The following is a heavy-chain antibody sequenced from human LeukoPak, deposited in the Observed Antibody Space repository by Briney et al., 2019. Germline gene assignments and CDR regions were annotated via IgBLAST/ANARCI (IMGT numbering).Heavy chain of an antibody. CDR1: GGSISSSSYY. CDR3: ASGYYYDSSGHYDY. Sequence: SETLSLTCTVSGGSISSSSYYWGWIRQPPGKGLEWIRSIYYSGSTYCNPSLKSRVTISVDTSMNQFSLKLSSVTAANTAVYYCASGYYYDSSGHYDYWGQGTLVTVSS. D-gene: IGHD3-22*01. CDR2: IYYSGST. V-gene: IGHV4-39*01. J-gene: IGHJ4*02.